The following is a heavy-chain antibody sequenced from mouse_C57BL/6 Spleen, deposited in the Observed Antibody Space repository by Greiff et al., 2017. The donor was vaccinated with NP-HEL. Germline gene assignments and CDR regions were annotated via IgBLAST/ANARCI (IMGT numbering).Heavy chain of an antibody. V-gene: IGHV1-53*01. CDR2: INPSNGGT. CDR3: ARPRLYGNFFYAMDY. D-gene: IGHD2-10*02. CDR1: GYTFTSYW. Sequence: VQLQQPGTELVKPGASVKLSCKASGYTFTSYWMHWVKQRPGQGLEWIGNINPSNGGTTYNEKFKSKATLTVDKSSSTAYMQLSSLTSEDSAVYYGARPRLYGNFFYAMDYWGQGTSVTVSS. J-gene: IGHJ4*01.